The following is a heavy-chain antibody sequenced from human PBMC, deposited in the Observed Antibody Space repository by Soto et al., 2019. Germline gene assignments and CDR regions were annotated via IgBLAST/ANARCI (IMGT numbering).Heavy chain of an antibody. J-gene: IGHJ4*02. CDR1: GGSISSYY. CDR2: IDWDDDK. CDR3: ARSDSSGYYFFDY. D-gene: IGHD3-22*01. V-gene: IGHV2-70*16. Sequence: TLSLTCTVSGGSISSYYWSWIRQPPGKALEWLARIDWDDDKFYSTSLKTRLTISKDTSKNQVVLTMTNMDPVDTATYYCARSDSSGYYFFDYWGQGTLVTVSS.